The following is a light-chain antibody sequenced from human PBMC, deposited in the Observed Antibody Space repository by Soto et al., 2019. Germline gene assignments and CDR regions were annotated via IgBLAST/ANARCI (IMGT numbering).Light chain of an antibody. CDR1: QSVRTK. CDR3: QQYNSWPPIT. J-gene: IGKJ5*01. CDR2: GAS. Sequence: EIVMTQSPDTVYVSTGEGATLSCRASQSVRTKLALYQQKAGQAPRLLIYGASTRATGIPDRFSGSGSGTEFTLTISSLQSEDFAVYYCQQYNSWPPITFGQGTRLEIK. V-gene: IGKV3-15*01.